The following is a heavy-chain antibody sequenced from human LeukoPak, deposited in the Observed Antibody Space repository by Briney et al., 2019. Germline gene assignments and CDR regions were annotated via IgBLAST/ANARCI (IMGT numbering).Heavy chain of an antibody. CDR3: APQPTYYYDSSGPFDY. CDR2: ISGSGGST. CDR1: GFTFSSYA. V-gene: IGHV3-23*01. J-gene: IGHJ4*02. Sequence: GGSLRLSCAASGFTFSSYAVSWVRQAPGKGLEWVSAISGSGGSTYYADSVKGRFIISRDNSKNTLYLQMNSLRAEDTAVYYCAPQPTYYYDSSGPFDYWGQGTLVTVSS. D-gene: IGHD3-22*01.